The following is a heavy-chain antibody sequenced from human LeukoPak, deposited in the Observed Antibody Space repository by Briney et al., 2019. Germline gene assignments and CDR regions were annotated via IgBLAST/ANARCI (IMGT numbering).Heavy chain of an antibody. Sequence: GGSLRLSCAASGFTFSDYHMSWIRQASGKGLEWVSYISSSSSTIYYADSVKGRFTISRDNAKNSLYLQMNSLRAEDTAVYYCAREIVVVPAAPDYWGQGTLVTVSS. J-gene: IGHJ4*02. V-gene: IGHV3-11*04. CDR1: GFTFSDYH. CDR3: AREIVVVPAAPDY. CDR2: ISSSSSTI. D-gene: IGHD2-2*01.